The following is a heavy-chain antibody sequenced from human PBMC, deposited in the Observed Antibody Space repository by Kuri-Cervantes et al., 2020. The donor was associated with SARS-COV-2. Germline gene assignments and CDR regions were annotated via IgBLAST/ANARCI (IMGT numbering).Heavy chain of an antibody. CDR3: ARDRYSSSCFDY. J-gene: IGHJ4*02. CDR2: ISSTSVFK. CDR1: GFTFSAFT. V-gene: IGHV3-21*01. Sequence: GGSLRLSCAASGFTFSAFTISWVRQAPGKGLEWVSSISSTSVFKYYADSVKGRFTISRDNAKNSLYLQMNSLRAEDTAVYYCARDRYSSSCFDYWGQGTLVTVSS. D-gene: IGHD6-13*01.